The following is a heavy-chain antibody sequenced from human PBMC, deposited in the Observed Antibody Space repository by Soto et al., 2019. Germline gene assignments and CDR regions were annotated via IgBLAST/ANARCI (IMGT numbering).Heavy chain of an antibody. J-gene: IGHJ3*02. Sequence: VESLKISCKGSGKTFMNQWIAGVRQIPGKGLEWMGIIYPGDSYARYSPSFGGQVTISVDKSITTAYLQWSSLEASDSAMYYCARQGDMAATPADAFDIWGQGTMVTVSS. CDR1: GKTFMNQW. V-gene: IGHV5-51*01. D-gene: IGHD3-16*01. CDR3: ARQGDMAATPADAFDI. CDR2: IYPGDSYA.